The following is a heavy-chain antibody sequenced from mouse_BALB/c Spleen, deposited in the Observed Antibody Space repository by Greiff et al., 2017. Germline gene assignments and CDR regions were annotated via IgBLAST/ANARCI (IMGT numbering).Heavy chain of an antibody. CDR3: ARDYDYDEGGAMDY. CDR1: GFTFSDFY. Sequence: EVKLVESGGGLVQPGGSLRLSCATSGFTFSDFYMEWVRQPPGKRLEWIAASRNKANDYTTEYSASVKGRFIVSRDTSQSILYLQMNALRAEDTAIYYCARDYDYDEGGAMDYWGQGTSVTVSS. J-gene: IGHJ4*01. D-gene: IGHD2-4*01. V-gene: IGHV7-1*02. CDR2: SRNKANDYTT.